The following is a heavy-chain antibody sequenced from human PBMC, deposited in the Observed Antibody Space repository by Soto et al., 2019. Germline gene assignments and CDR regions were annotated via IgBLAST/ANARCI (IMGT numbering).Heavy chain of an antibody. CDR1: GFTFSSYA. Sequence: GSLRLSCAASGFTFSSYAMSWVRQAPGKGLEWVSAISGSGGSTYYADSVKGRFTISRDNSKNTLYLQMNSLRAEDTAVYYCAKDRSGYDYIWGSYRYLFDYWGQGTLVTVSS. J-gene: IGHJ4*02. CDR2: ISGSGGST. D-gene: IGHD3-16*02. CDR3: AKDRSGYDYIWGSYRYLFDY. V-gene: IGHV3-23*01.